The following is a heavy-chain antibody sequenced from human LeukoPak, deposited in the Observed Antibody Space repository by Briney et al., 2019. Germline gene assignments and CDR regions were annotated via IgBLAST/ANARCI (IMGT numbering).Heavy chain of an antibody. D-gene: IGHD3-9*01. CDR2: IYSGGST. CDR3: ASDYDILTGYYIRAEYFQH. V-gene: IGHV3-66*01. J-gene: IGHJ1*01. Sequence: GGSLRLSCAASGFTVSSNYMNWVRQAPGKGLEWVSIIYSGGSTYYADSVKGRFTISRDNSKNTLYLQMNSLRAEDTAVYYCASDYDILTGYYIRAEYFQHWGQGTLVTVSS. CDR1: GFTVSSNY.